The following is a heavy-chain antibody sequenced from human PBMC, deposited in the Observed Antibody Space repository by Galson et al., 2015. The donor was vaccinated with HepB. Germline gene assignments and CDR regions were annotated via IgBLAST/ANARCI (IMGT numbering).Heavy chain of an antibody. CDR1: GYTFTSYG. D-gene: IGHD2-15*01. CDR2: ISAYNGNT. J-gene: IGHJ1*01. Sequence: SVKVSCKASGYTFTSYGISWVRQAPGQGLEWMGWISAYNGNTNYAQKLQGRVTMITDTSTSTAYMELRSLRSDDTAVYYCARVLLVVAASFSYFQHGGQGTLVTVSS. CDR3: ARVLLVVAASFSYFQH. V-gene: IGHV1-18*04.